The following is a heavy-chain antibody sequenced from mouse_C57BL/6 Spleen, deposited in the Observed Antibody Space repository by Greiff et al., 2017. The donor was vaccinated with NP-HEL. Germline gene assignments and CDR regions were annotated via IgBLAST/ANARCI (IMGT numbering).Heavy chain of an antibody. D-gene: IGHD3-2*02. J-gene: IGHJ2*01. CDR2: IYPGGGYT. V-gene: IGHV1-63*01. Sequence: QVQLQQSGAELVRPGPSVKMSCKASGYTFTNYWIGWAKQRPGHGLEWIGDIYPGGGYTNYNEKFKGKATLTADKSSSTAYMQFSSLTSEDSAIYYWARGKTAQYYFDYWGQGTTLTVSS. CDR3: ARGKTAQYYFDY. CDR1: GYTFTNYW.